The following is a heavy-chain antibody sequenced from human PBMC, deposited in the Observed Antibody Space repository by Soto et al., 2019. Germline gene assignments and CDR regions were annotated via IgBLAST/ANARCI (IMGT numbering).Heavy chain of an antibody. CDR2: ISVYNGNT. D-gene: IGHD3-3*01. CDR3: ARGSQNYDF. CDR1: GYTFNTYG. Sequence: ASVKGSCKVSGYTFNTYGIIWVRQAPGQGLEWVGWISVYNGNTKYGEKVQDRVTMTTDTSTSTAYMELRSLRSDDTAVYYCARGSQNYDFWGQGTLVTVSS. J-gene: IGHJ4*02. V-gene: IGHV1-18*04.